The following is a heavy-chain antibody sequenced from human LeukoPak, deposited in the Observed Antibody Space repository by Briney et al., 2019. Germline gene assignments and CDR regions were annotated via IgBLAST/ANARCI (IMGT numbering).Heavy chain of an antibody. CDR3: ARGRGSGWYSHWFDL. Sequence: GESLKISCKGSGYSFTSYWIGWVRQMPGKGLEWMGIIYPGDSDTRYSPSFQGQVTISADKSISTAYLQWSSLKASDTARYYCARGRGSGWYSHWFDLWGQGTLVTVSS. CDR2: IYPGDSDT. CDR1: GYSFTSYW. V-gene: IGHV5-51*01. D-gene: IGHD6-19*01. J-gene: IGHJ5*02.